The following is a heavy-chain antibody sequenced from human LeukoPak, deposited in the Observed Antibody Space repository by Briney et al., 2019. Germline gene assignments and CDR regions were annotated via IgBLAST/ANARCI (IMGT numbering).Heavy chain of an antibody. CDR1: GYTFTGYY. D-gene: IGHD6-13*01. V-gene: IGHV1-2*02. Sequence: ASVKVSCKASGYTFTGYYMHWVRQAPGQGLEWMGWINPNRGGTNYAQKFQGRVTMTRDTSISTAYMELSRLRSDDTAVYYCASSSKGGYSRDAFDIWGQGTMVTVSS. CDR2: INPNRGGT. CDR3: ASSSKGGYSRDAFDI. J-gene: IGHJ3*02.